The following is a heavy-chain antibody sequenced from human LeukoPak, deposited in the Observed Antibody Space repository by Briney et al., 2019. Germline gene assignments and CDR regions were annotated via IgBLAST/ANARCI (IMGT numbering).Heavy chain of an antibody. V-gene: IGHV3-30*18. CDR1: GFTFSSYG. D-gene: IGHD6-13*01. CDR3: AKVAAAGTSASWFDP. Sequence: GGSLRLSCAASGFTFSSYGMHWVRQAPGKGLEWVAVISYDESNKYYADSVKGRFTISRDNSKNTLYLQMNSLRAEDTAVYYCAKVAAAGTSASWFDPWGQGTLVTVSS. CDR2: ISYDESNK. J-gene: IGHJ5*02.